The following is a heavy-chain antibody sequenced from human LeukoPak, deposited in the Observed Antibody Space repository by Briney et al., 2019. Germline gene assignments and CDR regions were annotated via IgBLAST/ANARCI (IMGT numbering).Heavy chain of an antibody. CDR3: ARDAKGDYYGSGSYLRPDY. J-gene: IGHJ4*02. D-gene: IGHD3-10*01. CDR1: GFTFSDYY. CDR2: INSSSSYP. V-gene: IGHV3-11*06. Sequence: GGSLRLSRAASGFTFSDYYLSWIRQAPGKGLEEVSYINSSSSYPNYADSVKGRFTISRDNAKNSLYLQMNSLRDEDTAVYYCARDAKGDYYGSGSYLRPDYWGQGTLVTVSS.